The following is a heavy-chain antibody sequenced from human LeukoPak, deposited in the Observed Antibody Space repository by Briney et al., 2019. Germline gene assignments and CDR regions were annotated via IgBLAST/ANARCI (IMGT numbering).Heavy chain of an antibody. CDR1: GGSISRSNW. CDR3: ARPTGRGGYPTDPFDI. CDR2: IYHSGST. D-gene: IGHD6-25*01. V-gene: IGHV4-4*02. J-gene: IGHJ3*02. Sequence: PSETLSLTCAVSGGSISRSNWWSWVRQPPGKGLEWIGEIYHSGSTNYNPSLKSRVTISVDKSKNQFSLKVSSVTAADTAVYYCARPTGRGGYPTDPFDIWGQGTMVTVSS.